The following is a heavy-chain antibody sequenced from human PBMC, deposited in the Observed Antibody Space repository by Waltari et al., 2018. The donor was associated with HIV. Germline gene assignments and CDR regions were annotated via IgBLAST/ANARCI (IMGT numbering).Heavy chain of an antibody. J-gene: IGHJ6*02. Sequence: EVQVVESGGGLVQPGGSLRLSCSASGFTLSNYWVSWVRQAPGKGLEWVANIRQVETEKSYVDSVRGRFTISRDDAKNSLYLQLNSLRAEDTAVYYCVRENYVLDVWGQGTAVTVSS. CDR3: VRENYVLDV. CDR2: IRQVETEK. V-gene: IGHV3-7*04. CDR1: GFTLSNYW.